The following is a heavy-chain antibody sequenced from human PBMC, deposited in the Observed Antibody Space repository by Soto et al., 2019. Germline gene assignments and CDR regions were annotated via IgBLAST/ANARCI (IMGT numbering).Heavy chain of an antibody. D-gene: IGHD5-12*01. CDR2: ISGSGGST. CDR1: GFTFSSHA. CDR3: AKDKDKWPRFYFDY. Sequence: GGSLRLSCAASGFTFSSHAMSWVRQAPGKGLEWVSAISGSGGSTYYADSVKGRFTISRDNSKNTLYLQMNSLRAEDTAVYYCAKDKDKWPRFYFDYSGQGALVTVSP. V-gene: IGHV3-23*01. J-gene: IGHJ4*02.